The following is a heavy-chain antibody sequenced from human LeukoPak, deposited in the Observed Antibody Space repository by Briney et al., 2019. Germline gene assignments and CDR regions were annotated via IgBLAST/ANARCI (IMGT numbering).Heavy chain of an antibody. CDR2: IYHSGST. V-gene: IGHV4-34*01. J-gene: IGHJ4*02. CDR3: ASNIGYFDY. CDR1: GGSFTAFY. Sequence: SETLSLNCTVYGGSFTAFYWSWIRQPHGKGLEWVGEIYHSGSTNYNPSLKSRVTISVDKSKNQFSLKLSSVTAADTAVYYCASNIGYFDYWGQGTLVTVSS.